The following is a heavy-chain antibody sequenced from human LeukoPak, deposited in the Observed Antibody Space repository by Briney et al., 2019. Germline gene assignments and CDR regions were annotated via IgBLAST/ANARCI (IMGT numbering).Heavy chain of an antibody. V-gene: IGHV4-30-4*01. CDR1: GGSISSGDYY. CDR2: IYYSGST. CDR3: ARYDSSGCDFDY. J-gene: IGHJ4*02. Sequence: SQTLSLTCTVSGGSISSGDYYWSWIRQPPGKGLEWVGYIYYSGSTYYNPSLKSRVTISVDTSKNQFSLKLSSVTAADTAVYYCARYDSSGCDFDYWGQGTLVTVSS. D-gene: IGHD3-22*01.